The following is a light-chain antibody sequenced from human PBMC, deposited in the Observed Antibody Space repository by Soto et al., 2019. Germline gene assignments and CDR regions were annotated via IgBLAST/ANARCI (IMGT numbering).Light chain of an antibody. Sequence: QSALTQPASVSGSPGQTVIISCTGTSSDIGGYNSVSWYQQHPGRAPKLILFDVSNRPSKIPDRFSGSKSDNTASLTISGLQDEDEADYYCSSYSTSSTLILFGGGTKLTVL. J-gene: IGLJ2*01. CDR1: SSDIGGYNS. CDR2: DVS. CDR3: SSYSTSSTLIL. V-gene: IGLV2-14*03.